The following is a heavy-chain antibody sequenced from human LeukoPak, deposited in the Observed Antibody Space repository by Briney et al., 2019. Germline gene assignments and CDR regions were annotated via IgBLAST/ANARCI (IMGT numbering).Heavy chain of an antibody. CDR1: GFTVSSTY. CDR2: IYSDGTT. J-gene: IGHJ5*02. Sequence: GGSLRLSCAASGFTVSSTYMSWVRQAPGKGLEWVSLIYSDGTTYYTDSVEGRFTISRDNSKNTLYLEMNTLRAEDTAVYYCTKGGYASCFDPWGQGTQVTVSS. D-gene: IGHD2-15*01. V-gene: IGHV3-53*01. CDR3: TKGGYASCFDP.